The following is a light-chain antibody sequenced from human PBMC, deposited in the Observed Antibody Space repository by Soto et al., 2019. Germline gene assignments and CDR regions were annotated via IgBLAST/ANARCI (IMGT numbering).Light chain of an antibody. Sequence: QSVLTQPPSASGSLGQSVTISCTGTSDDVGAYHYVSWYQQHPGKAPKLIIYEVSERPSGVPDRFSGSKSGNTASLTVSGLQSDDEADYYCSSFAGINNSPYVFGTGTKVTVL. J-gene: IGLJ1*01. CDR1: SDDVGAYHY. CDR2: EVS. V-gene: IGLV2-8*01. CDR3: SSFAGINNSPYV.